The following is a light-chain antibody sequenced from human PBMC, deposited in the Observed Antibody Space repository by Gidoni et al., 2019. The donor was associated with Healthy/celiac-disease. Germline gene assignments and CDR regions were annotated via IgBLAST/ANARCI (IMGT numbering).Light chain of an antibody. CDR1: QSISSY. V-gene: IGKV1-39*01. CDR2: AAS. Sequence: DIQMTQSPSSLCASVGDRVTITCRASQSISSYLNLYQQKPGKDPKLLIYAASSLQSGVPSRFSGSGSGTDFTLTISSLQPEDFATYYCQQSYSTPYTFGQGTKLEIK. J-gene: IGKJ2*01. CDR3: QQSYSTPYT.